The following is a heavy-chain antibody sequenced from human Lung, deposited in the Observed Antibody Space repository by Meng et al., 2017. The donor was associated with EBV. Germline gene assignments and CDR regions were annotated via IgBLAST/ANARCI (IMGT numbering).Heavy chain of an antibody. CDR1: GGTFSSYS. CDR3: ATGSRGGIAAAGIGFQH. CDR2: IMPILGTA. Sequence: QGAVVQDGAEVKRAGPLVKASSKASGGTFSSYSISWVRQAPGQGLEWMGGIMPILGTANYAQKFQGRVTITADESTSTAYMELSSLRSEDTAVYYCATGSRGGIAAAGIGFQHWGQGTLVTVSS. V-gene: IGHV1-69*01. J-gene: IGHJ1*01. D-gene: IGHD6-13*01.